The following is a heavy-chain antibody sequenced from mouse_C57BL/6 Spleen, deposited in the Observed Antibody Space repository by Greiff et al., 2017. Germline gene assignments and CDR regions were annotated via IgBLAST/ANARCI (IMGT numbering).Heavy chain of an antibody. V-gene: IGHV1-7*01. Sequence: QVQLQQSGAELVKPGASVKLSCKASGYTFTSYWMHWVNQRPGQGLEWIGYINPGSGNTNSNQKFKGKATLTADNSSSTSYMQLSSLTCEDSAFYYCARSGRLTLYYYAIDYWGQGTSVTVSS. D-gene: IGHD3-1*01. CDR1: GYTFTSYW. J-gene: IGHJ4*01. CDR2: INPGSGNT. CDR3: ARSGRLTLYYYAIDY.